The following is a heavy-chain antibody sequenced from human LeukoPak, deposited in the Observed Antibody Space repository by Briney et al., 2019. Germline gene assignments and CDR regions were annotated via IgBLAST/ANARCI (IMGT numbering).Heavy chain of an antibody. CDR1: GGSISSSSYY. CDR3: ARHAFAAADHFFDY. Sequence: PSETLSLTCTVSGGSISSSSYYWGWIRQPPGKGLEWIGSIYYSGSTYYNPSLKSRVTISVDTSKNQFSLKLSSVTAADTAVYYCARHAFAAADHFFDYWGQGTLVTVSS. D-gene: IGHD6-13*01. V-gene: IGHV4-39*01. J-gene: IGHJ4*02. CDR2: IYYSGST.